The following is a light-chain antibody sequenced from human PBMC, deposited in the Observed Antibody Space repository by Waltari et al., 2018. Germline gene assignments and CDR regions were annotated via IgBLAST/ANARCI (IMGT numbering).Light chain of an antibody. Sequence: QSALTQPASVSGSPGPSITLSCTGTSSDVGGFNYVSWYQQPPGKAPKLMIFDVTKRPSGASNRFSGSKSGNTASLTISGLQAEDEADYYCSSYTSTSTFVFGTGTNVTVL. CDR1: SSDVGGFNY. CDR2: DVT. J-gene: IGLJ1*01. V-gene: IGLV2-14*01. CDR3: SSYTSTSTFV.